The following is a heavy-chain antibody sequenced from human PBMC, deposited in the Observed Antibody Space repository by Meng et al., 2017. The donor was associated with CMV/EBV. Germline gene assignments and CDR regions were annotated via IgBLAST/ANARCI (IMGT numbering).Heavy chain of an antibody. CDR1: GYTFTSYG. V-gene: IGHV1-18*01. CDR3: ARPDSSGYYDAFDI. CDR2: ISAYNGNT. Sequence: ASVKVSCKASGYTFTSYGISWVRQAPGQGLEWMGWISAYNGNTNYAQKLQGRVTMSTDTSTSTAYMELRSLRSDDTAVYYCARPDSSGYYDAFDIWGQGTMVTVSS. J-gene: IGHJ3*02. D-gene: IGHD3-22*01.